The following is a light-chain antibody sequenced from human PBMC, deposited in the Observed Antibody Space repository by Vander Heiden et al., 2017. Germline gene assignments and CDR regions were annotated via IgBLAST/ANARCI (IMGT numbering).Light chain of an antibody. J-gene: IGKJ1*01. CDR3: QQSDRAPWT. CDR1: QSISTY. Sequence: DIQMTQSPSSVSASVGDRVTITCRASQSISTYLNWYHQEPGKAPELLIYAASSLQSGVPSRFSGSGSGTDFTLTISSLQPDDFATYYCQQSDRAPWTFGQGTKVEIK. V-gene: IGKV1-39*01. CDR2: AAS.